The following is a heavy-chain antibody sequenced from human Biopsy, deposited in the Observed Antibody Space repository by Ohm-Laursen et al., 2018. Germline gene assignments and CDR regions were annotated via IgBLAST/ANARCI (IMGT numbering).Heavy chain of an antibody. V-gene: IGHV4-39*01. D-gene: IGHD3-3*01. J-gene: IGHJ4*02. CDR1: GGSISDSTYH. Sequence: GTLSLTCTVSGGSISDSTYHWGWIRQSPGKGLEWIGNIYYSGNTDYSPSLKSRVTISVDTSNNQFSLKLRSVTAADTAVYYCARQVDFWSGYVDYWGQGTPVAVSS. CDR3: ARQVDFWSGYVDY. CDR2: IYYSGNT.